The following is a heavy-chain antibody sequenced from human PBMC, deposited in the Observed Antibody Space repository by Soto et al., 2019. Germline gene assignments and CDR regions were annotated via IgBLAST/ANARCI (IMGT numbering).Heavy chain of an antibody. Sequence: PSETLSLTCTVSGGSISSSSYYWGWIRQPPGKGLEWIGSIYYSGSTYYNPSLKSRVTISVDTSKNQFSLKLSSVTAADTAVYYCARSMDCGGDCYPPHWFDPWGQGTLVTVSS. CDR2: IYYSGST. D-gene: IGHD2-21*02. CDR1: GGSISSSSYY. CDR3: ARSMDCGGDCYPPHWFDP. V-gene: IGHV4-39*01. J-gene: IGHJ5*02.